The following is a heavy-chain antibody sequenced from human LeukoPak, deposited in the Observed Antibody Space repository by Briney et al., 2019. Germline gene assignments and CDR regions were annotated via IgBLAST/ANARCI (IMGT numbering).Heavy chain of an antibody. CDR3: AKDFDRVFDY. CDR2: ISSSSSTI. Sequence: GGSLRLSCAASGFTFSSYSMNWVRQAPGKGLEWVSYISSSSSTIYYADSVKGRFTISRDNSKNTLYLQMNSLRAEDTAVYYCAKDFDRVFDYWGQGTLVTVSS. J-gene: IGHJ4*02. D-gene: IGHD3-22*01. V-gene: IGHV3-48*01. CDR1: GFTFSSYS.